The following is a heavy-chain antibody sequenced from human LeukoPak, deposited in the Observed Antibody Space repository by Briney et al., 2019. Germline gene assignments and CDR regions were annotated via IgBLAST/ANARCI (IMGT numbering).Heavy chain of an antibody. CDR2: IKQDGSEK. CDR3: AREYYYDSSGAPDVAFDI. V-gene: IGHV3-7*03. CDR1: GFTFSSYA. Sequence: GGSLRLSCAASGFTFSSYAMHWVRQAPGKGLEWVANIKQDGSEKYYVDSVKGRFTISRDNAKNSLYLQMNSLRAEDTAVYYCAREYYYDSSGAPDVAFDIWGQGTMVTVSS. D-gene: IGHD3-22*01. J-gene: IGHJ3*02.